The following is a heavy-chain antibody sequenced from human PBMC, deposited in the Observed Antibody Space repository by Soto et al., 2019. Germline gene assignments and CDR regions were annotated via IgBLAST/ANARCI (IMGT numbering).Heavy chain of an antibody. CDR2: ISWNSGSI. D-gene: IGHD4-17*01. CDR1: GFTFDDYA. CDR3: AKDSFWNYGDYSSWFDP. V-gene: IGHV3-9*01. J-gene: IGHJ5*02. Sequence: GGSLRLSCAASGFTFDDYAMHWVRQAPGKGLEWVSGISWNSGSIGYADSVKGRFTISRDNAKNSLYLQMNSLRAEDTALYYCAKDSFWNYGDYSSWFDPWGQGTLVTVSS.